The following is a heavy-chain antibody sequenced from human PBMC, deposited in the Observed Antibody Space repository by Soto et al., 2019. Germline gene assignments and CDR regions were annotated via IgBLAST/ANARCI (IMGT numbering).Heavy chain of an antibody. J-gene: IGHJ2*01. V-gene: IGHV1-69*13. Sequence: QVQLVQSGAEVKKPGASVKVSCKASGYTFTSYGISWVRQAPGQGLEWMGGIIPIFGTANYAQKFQGRVTITADESTSTAYMELSSLRSEDTAVYYCARAFHDSSGYPYWYFDLWGRGTLVTVSS. CDR2: IIPIFGTA. CDR1: GYTFTSYG. D-gene: IGHD3-22*01. CDR3: ARAFHDSSGYPYWYFDL.